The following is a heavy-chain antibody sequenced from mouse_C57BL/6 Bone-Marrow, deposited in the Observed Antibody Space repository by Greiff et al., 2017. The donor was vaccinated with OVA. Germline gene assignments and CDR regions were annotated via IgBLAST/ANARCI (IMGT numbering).Heavy chain of an antibody. J-gene: IGHJ4*01. Sequence: QVHVKQSGPELVKPGASVKLSCKASGYTFTSYDLNWVKQRPGQGLEWIGWIYPRDGSTKYNEKFKGKATLTVDTSYSTAYMELHRLTSGDSAVYYGAWGGTTVVATDYYAMDYWGQGTSVTVYS. V-gene: IGHV1-85*01. CDR2: IYPRDGST. CDR3: AWGGTTVVATDYYAMDY. CDR1: GYTFTSYD. D-gene: IGHD1-1*01.